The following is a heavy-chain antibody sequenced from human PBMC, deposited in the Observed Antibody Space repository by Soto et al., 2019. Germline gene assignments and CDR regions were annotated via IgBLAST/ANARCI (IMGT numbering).Heavy chain of an antibody. CDR1: GCSVSSGSYY. V-gene: IGHV4-61*01. Sequence: SETLSLTCTVSGCSVSSGSYYWSWIRQPPGKGLEWIGYIFYSGSTNYNPSLKSRVTISVDRSKNQFSLKLSSVTAADTAVYYCARLEMATVDNWGQGTLVTVS. D-gene: IGHD5-12*01. CDR2: IFYSGST. J-gene: IGHJ4*02. CDR3: ARLEMATVDN.